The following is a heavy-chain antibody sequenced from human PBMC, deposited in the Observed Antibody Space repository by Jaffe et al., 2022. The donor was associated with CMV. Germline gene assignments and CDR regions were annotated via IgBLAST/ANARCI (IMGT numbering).Heavy chain of an antibody. CDR1: GGSFSGYY. Sequence: QVQLQQWGAGLLKPSETLSLTCAVYGGSFSGYYWSWIRQPPGKGLEWIGEINHSGTTNKNPSLKSRVTISVDTSNNQFSLNLSSVTAADTAVYYCARGTQTRDGFDIWGQGTMVTVSS. J-gene: IGHJ3*02. V-gene: IGHV4-34*01. CDR3: ARGTQTRDGFDI. CDR2: INHSGTT.